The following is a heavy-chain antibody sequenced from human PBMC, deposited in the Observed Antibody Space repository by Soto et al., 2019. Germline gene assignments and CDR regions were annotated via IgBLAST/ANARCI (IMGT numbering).Heavy chain of an antibody. CDR1: GFTFSSYA. Sequence: EVQVLESGGGLVQPGGSLRLSCAASGFTFSSYAMSWVRQAPGKGLEWVSSLTAGGGSTYHADSVKGRFTISRDNSKNTLYLQMNSLRAEDTAIYYCAKDSYGSGTDYFYGMDVRGQGTTVTVSS. CDR2: LTAGGGST. V-gene: IGHV3-23*01. CDR3: AKDSYGSGTDYFYGMDV. J-gene: IGHJ6*02. D-gene: IGHD3-10*01.